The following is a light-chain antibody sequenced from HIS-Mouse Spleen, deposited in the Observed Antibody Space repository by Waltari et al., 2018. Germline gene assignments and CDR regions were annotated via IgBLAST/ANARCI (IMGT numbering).Light chain of an antibody. V-gene: IGLV2-14*03. J-gene: IGLJ2*01. CDR3: SSYTSSSFNVV. Sequence: QPASVSGSPGQSITISCTGTSSDVGGYNYVSWYQQHPGKAPKLMIYEVSNRPSGVSNRFSGSKSRNTASLTISGLQAEDEADYYCSSYTSSSFNVVFGGGTKLTVL. CDR2: EVS. CDR1: SSDVGGYNY.